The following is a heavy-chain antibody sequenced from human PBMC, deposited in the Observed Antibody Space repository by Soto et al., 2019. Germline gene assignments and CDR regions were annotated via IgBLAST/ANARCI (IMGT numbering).Heavy chain of an antibody. Sequence: GGSLRLSCAASGFTFSSYAMSWVRQAPGKGLEWVSAISGSGGSTYYADSVKGRFTISRDNSKNTLYLQMNSLRAEDTAVYYCSNNNGGGGPAYSDSDYWGKGNLVTV. D-gene: IGHD1-26*01. CDR3: SNNNGGGGPAYSDSDY. J-gene: IGHJ4*02. CDR1: GFTFSSYA. CDR2: ISGSGGST. V-gene: IGHV3-23*01.